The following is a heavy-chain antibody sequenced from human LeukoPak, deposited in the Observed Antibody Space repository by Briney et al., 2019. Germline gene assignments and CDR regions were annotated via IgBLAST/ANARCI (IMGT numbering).Heavy chain of an antibody. D-gene: IGHD3-22*01. CDR1: GFTFSDHH. J-gene: IGHJ4*02. CDR2: SRNKGRGYST. CDR3: TRIFYYETCGYYPDH. Sequence: PGGSLRLSCAASGFTFSDHHMDWVRQAPGKGLEWIGRSRNKGRGYSTVFAASVKGRFTISRDEPKNSLYLQMNSLKTEDTAVYYGTRIFYYETCGYYPDHWGQGTLVTVSS. V-gene: IGHV3-72*01.